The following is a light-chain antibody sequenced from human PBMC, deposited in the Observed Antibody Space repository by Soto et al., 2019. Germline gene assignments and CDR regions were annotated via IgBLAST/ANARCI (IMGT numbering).Light chain of an antibody. Sequence: DIQMTQSPSTLSGSVGDRVTITCRASQTISSWLAWYQQKPGKAPKLLIYKASTLKSGVPSRFSGSGSGKEFTLIISSQQPDDFATYYCQHYNSYSEAFGQGTKVELK. CDR1: QTISSW. CDR3: QHYNSYSEA. V-gene: IGKV1-5*03. J-gene: IGKJ1*01. CDR2: KAS.